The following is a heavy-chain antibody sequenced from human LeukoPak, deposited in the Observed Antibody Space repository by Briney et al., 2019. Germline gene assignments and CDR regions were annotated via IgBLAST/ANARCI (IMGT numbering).Heavy chain of an antibody. D-gene: IGHD4-11*01. V-gene: IGHV4-59*01. Sequence: SETLSLTCTVSGGSNSSYYWSWIRQPPGKGLEWIGYIYYSGSTNYNPSLKSRVTISVDTSKNQFSLKLSSVTAADTAVYYCASTNDYIFDYWGQGTLVTVSS. CDR2: IYYSGST. J-gene: IGHJ4*02. CDR1: GGSNSSYY. CDR3: ASTNDYIFDY.